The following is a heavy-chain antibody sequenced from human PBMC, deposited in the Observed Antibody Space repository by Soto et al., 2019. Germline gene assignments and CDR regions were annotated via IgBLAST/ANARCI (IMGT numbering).Heavy chain of an antibody. J-gene: IGHJ4*02. D-gene: IGHD3-3*01. CDR3: ATDRFGILDRVFDY. Sequence: ASVKVSCKASGYTFTGYYMHWVRQAPGQGLEWMGWINPNSGGTNYAQKFQGWVTMTRDTSISTAYMELSSLRSEDTAVYYCATDRFGILDRVFDYWGQGTPVTVSS. CDR1: GYTFTGYY. V-gene: IGHV1-2*04. CDR2: INPNSGGT.